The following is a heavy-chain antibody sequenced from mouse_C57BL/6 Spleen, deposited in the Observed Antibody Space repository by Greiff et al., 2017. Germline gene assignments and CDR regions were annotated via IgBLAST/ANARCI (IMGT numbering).Heavy chain of an antibody. CDR3: YSGGCGNYVDY. J-gene: IGHJ2*01. V-gene: IGHV14-1*01. CDR1: GFNITDYS. Sequence: EVQLQQSGAELVRPGASVKLSCTASGFNITDYSMHWVKQRPGQGLEWIGRIDPEDGYTKYAQKFQGKATLTADTSSTTAYLQLSSLTSDDTAVYYYYSGGCGNYVDYWGQGTTLTVSS. D-gene: IGHD1-1*02. CDR2: IDPEDGYT.